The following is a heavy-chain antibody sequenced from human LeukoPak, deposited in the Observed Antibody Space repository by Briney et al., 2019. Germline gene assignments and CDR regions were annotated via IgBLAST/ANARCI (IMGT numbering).Heavy chain of an antibody. D-gene: IGHD3-10*01. CDR1: GCAMSSYY. CDR3: ARADPNASGYFYRFNWFDP. J-gene: IGHJ5*02. CDR2: IYSSGST. Sequence: SETLSLTCTVSGCAMSSYYWNWVRQPPGKGLEWIGNIYSSGSTDYKPSLKSRVTISLDTSKLQFSLRLNSVTAADTAVYYCARADPNASGYFYRFNWFDPWGQGTLVTVSS. V-gene: IGHV4-59*01.